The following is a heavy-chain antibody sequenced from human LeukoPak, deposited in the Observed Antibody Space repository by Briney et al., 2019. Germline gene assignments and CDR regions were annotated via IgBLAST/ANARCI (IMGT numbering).Heavy chain of an antibody. CDR1: GFIFSNYK. CDR2: TSNDGSNK. J-gene: IGHJ3*02. CDR3: VRSHPAKFDK. Sequence: GGSLRLSCAASGFIFSNYKMHWVRQAPGKGLEWVAVTSNDGSNKYYADSVKGRFTVSRDNSKNTLWLQLNSLRADDTAVYYCVRSHPAKFDKWGQGTMVTVSS. V-gene: IGHV3-30-3*01.